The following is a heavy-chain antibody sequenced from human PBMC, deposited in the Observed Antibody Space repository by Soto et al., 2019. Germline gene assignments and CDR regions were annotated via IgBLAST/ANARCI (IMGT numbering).Heavy chain of an antibody. CDR3: AKTYYDFWSGLPYYYYMDV. CDR2: ISGNGGST. J-gene: IGHJ6*03. V-gene: IGHV3-23*01. CDR1: GFTFSSYA. Sequence: GGSLRLSCAASGFTFSSYAMSWVRQAPGKGLEWVSAISGNGGSTYYADSVKGRFTISRDNSKNTLYLQMNSLRAEETAVYYCAKTYYDFWSGLPYYYYMDVWGKGTTVTVSS. D-gene: IGHD3-3*01.